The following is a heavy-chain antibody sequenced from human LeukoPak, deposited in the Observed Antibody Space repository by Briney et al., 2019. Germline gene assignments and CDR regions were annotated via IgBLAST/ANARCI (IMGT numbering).Heavy chain of an antibody. V-gene: IGHV4-38-2*02. CDR2: IYHSGST. Sequence: SETLSLTCTVSGYSISSGYYWGWIRQPPGKGLEWIGSIYHSGSTNYNPSLKSRVTISVDTSKNQFSLKLSSVTAADTAVYYCARGGRITMFGVVIMRGAFDIWGQGTMVTVSS. CDR1: GYSISSGYY. CDR3: ARGGRITMFGVVIMRGAFDI. D-gene: IGHD3-3*01. J-gene: IGHJ3*02.